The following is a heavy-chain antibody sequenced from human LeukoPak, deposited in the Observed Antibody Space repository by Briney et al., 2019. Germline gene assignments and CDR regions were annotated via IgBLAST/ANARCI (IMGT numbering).Heavy chain of an antibody. CDR1: GFPFSSYP. D-gene: IGHD2-2*01. J-gene: IGHJ4*02. V-gene: IGHV3-23*01. Sequence: GGSLRLFCAGSGFPFSSYPISWVRQPPGKGLEWVSAITASGDSTYSADSVKGRLTISRDNSRNTLFLEMSSLRAEDTAVYYCAKDNPIEKVPGLGPGYWGQGTLVTVSS. CDR2: ITASGDST. CDR3: AKDNPIEKVPGLGPGY.